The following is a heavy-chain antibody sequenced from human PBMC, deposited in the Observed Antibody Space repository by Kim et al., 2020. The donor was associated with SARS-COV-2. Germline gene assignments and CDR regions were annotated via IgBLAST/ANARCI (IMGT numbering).Heavy chain of an antibody. CDR2: ISYDGSNK. CDR3: AKESSGYYYGTFDY. Sequence: GGSLRLSCAASGFTFSSYGMHWVRQAPGKGLEWVAVISYDGSNKYYADSVKGRFTISRDNSKNTLYLQMNSLRAEDTAVYYCAKESSGYYYGTFDYWGQGTLVTVSS. CDR1: GFTFSSYG. D-gene: IGHD3-22*01. J-gene: IGHJ4*02. V-gene: IGHV3-30*18.